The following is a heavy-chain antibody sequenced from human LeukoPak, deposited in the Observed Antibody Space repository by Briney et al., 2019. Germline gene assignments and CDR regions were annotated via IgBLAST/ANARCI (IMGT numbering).Heavy chain of an antibody. CDR1: GYTFTGYY. CDR3: AREFDILTGYYRSIQFDP. CDR2: INPNSGGT. D-gene: IGHD3-9*01. V-gene: IGHV1-2*06. J-gene: IGHJ5*02. Sequence: ASVKVSCTASGYTFTGYYMHWVRQAPGQGLEWMGRINPNSGGTNYAQKFQGRVTMTRDTSISTAYMELSRLRSDDTAVYYCAREFDILTGYYRSIQFDPWGQGTLVTVSS.